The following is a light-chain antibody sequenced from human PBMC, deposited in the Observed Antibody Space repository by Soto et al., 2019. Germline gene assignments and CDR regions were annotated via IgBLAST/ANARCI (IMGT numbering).Light chain of an antibody. J-gene: IGKJ2*01. V-gene: IGKV1-39*01. CDR2: AAS. CDR3: QQRYSTPLMYT. CDR1: QSISNY. Sequence: DIQMTQSPSSLSASVGDRVTITCRASQSISNYLNWYQQKPGKAPKLLIYAASTLQSAVPSRFSGSGSGTDFTLTITSLQPEDFATYYCQQRYSTPLMYTFVQGTKLEIK.